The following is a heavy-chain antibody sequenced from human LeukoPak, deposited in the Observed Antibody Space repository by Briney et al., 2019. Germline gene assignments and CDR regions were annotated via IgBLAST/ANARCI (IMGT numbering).Heavy chain of an antibody. CDR3: ARDRGYSSSPYFDY. V-gene: IGHV4-59*12. J-gene: IGHJ4*02. D-gene: IGHD6-6*01. CDR1: GGSIRNYY. CDR2: IYYSGNT. Sequence: PSETLSLTCTVSGGSIRNYYWSWIRQPPGKGLEWIGYIYYSGNTDQNPSLKSRVTISVDTSKNQFSLKLSSVTAADTAVYYCARDRGYSSSPYFDYWGQGTLVTVSS.